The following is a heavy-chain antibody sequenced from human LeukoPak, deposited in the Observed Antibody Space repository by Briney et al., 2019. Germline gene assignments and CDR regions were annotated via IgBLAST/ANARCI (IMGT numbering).Heavy chain of an antibody. CDR2: IIGSGGNT. CDR1: GFTFSSYA. CDR3: AKDGGYDFWSGYRYFEY. Sequence: GGSLRLSCAASGFTFSSYAMSWVRQAPGKGLEWVSAIIGSGGNTYYADSVKGRFTISRDNSKNTLYLQMNSLRAEDTAVYYCAKDGGYDFWSGYRYFEYWGQGTLVTVSS. V-gene: IGHV3-23*01. D-gene: IGHD3-3*01. J-gene: IGHJ4*02.